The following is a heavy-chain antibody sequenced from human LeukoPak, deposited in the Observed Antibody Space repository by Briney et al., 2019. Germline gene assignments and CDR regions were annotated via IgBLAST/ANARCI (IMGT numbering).Heavy chain of an antibody. J-gene: IGHJ4*02. Sequence: SQTLSLTCTVSGGSISSGDYYWSWIRQPPGKGLEWVGYIYYSGSTYYNPSLKSRVTISVDTSKNQFSLKLSSVTAADTAVYYCASSCSGSYLFDYWGQGTLVTVSS. CDR2: IYYSGST. CDR1: GGSISSGDYY. D-gene: IGHD1-26*01. CDR3: ASSCSGSYLFDY. V-gene: IGHV4-30-4*08.